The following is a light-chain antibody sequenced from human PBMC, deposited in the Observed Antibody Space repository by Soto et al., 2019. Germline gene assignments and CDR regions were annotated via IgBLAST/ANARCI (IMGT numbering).Light chain of an antibody. Sequence: QSVLTQPRSVSGAPGQRVTISCTGSSSNFGAGYDAHWYQHLPGTAPKLLIYYNSNRPSGVPDRFSGSKSDTSASLAITGLQAEDEADYYCQSYDSSLSAYVFGTGTKVTVL. V-gene: IGLV1-40*01. CDR1: SSNFGAGYD. J-gene: IGLJ1*01. CDR3: QSYDSSLSAYV. CDR2: YNS.